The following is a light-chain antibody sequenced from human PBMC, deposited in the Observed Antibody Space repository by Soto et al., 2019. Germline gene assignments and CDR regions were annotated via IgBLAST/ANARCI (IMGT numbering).Light chain of an antibody. V-gene: IGKV1-39*01. Sequence: DIQMTQSPSSLSASVGDRVTITCQASQNINNYLNWYQQKPGRAPKLLIYDASNLEAGVPSRFRGSGSGTDFTLTISSLQPEDFATYYCQQSYNTPPTFGQGTKVDIK. CDR3: QQSYNTPPT. CDR1: QNINNY. CDR2: DAS. J-gene: IGKJ1*01.